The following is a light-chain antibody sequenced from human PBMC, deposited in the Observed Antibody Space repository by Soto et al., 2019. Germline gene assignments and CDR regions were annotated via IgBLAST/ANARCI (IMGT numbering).Light chain of an antibody. CDR2: DTS. V-gene: IGKV3-11*01. Sequence: EIVLTQPPGTLSLSPGERATLSCRASQSIRNFLAWYQQKPGQAPRLLIYDTSNRAPGIPPRFSGSGSETDFTLAISGLEPEDFAVYYCQQRYNWPWTFGQGTKVDIK. CDR1: QSIRNF. CDR3: QQRYNWPWT. J-gene: IGKJ1*01.